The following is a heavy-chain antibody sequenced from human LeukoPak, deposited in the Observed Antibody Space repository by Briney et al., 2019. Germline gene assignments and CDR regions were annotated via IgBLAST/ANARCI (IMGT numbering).Heavy chain of an antibody. Sequence: SETLSLTCTVSGGSISSGGYYWSWIRQHPGTGLEWIGYIYYSGSTYYNPSLKSRVTISVDTSKNQFSLKLSSVTAADTAVYYCARARYYDFWSGPKNFDYWGQGTLVTVSS. V-gene: IGHV4-31*03. D-gene: IGHD3-3*01. CDR3: ARARYYDFWSGPKNFDY. J-gene: IGHJ4*02. CDR1: GGSISSGGYY. CDR2: IYYSGST.